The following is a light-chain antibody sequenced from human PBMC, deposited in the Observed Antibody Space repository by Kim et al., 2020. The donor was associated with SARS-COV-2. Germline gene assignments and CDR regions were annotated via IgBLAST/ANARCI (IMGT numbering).Light chain of an antibody. J-gene: IGKJ4*01. CDR1: QTVDTKY. CDR3: QQSGGSVT. Sequence: YPGERATLSCRASQTVDTKYLAWYQQKPGQAPRLLIYSASSRANGIPDRFSGSGSGTDFTLTISRLEPEDFAVYYCQQSGGSVTFGGGTKVDIK. V-gene: IGKV3-20*01. CDR2: SAS.